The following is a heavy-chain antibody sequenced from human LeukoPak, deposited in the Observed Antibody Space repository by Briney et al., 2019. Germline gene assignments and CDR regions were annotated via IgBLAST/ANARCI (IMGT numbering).Heavy chain of an antibody. J-gene: IGHJ4*02. D-gene: IGHD3-10*01. CDR2: ISSSSSTI. CDR3: ARDRPFGEMDY. Sequence: GGSLRLSCAASGFTFSSYSMSWVRQAPGKGLEWVSYISSSSSTIYFADSVKGRFTLSRDNARNSLYLQMNSLRAEDTGVYYCARDRPFGEMDYWGQGTLVTVSS. V-gene: IGHV3-48*01. CDR1: GFTFSSYS.